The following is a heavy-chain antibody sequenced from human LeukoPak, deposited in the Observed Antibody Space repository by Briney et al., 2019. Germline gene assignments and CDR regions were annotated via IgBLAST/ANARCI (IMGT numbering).Heavy chain of an antibody. CDR3: ARDLEYSSSSRTIYYFDY. D-gene: IGHD6-6*01. CDR1: GFTFSSYA. Sequence: GGSLRLSCAASGFTFSSYAMSWVRQAPGKGLEWVANIKQDGSEKYYVDSVKGRFTISRDNAKKSLYLQMNSLRAEDTAVYYCARDLEYSSSSRTIYYFDYWGQGTLVTVSS. CDR2: IKQDGSEK. V-gene: IGHV3-7*01. J-gene: IGHJ4*02.